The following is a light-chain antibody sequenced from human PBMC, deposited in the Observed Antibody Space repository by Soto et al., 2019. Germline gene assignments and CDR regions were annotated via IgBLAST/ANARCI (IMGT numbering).Light chain of an antibody. CDR3: QESDSFPYT. J-gene: IGKJ2*01. CDR1: QTISIY. CDR2: GAT. V-gene: IGKV1-39*01. Sequence: DIRMTQSPSSLSASVGDRVTITCRASQTISIYLNWYQVKPGKAPNLLIYGATRLQTVVPSRFTGSGSGTEFSLTITSLQPEDLATYFCQESDSFPYTFGQGTRLEIK.